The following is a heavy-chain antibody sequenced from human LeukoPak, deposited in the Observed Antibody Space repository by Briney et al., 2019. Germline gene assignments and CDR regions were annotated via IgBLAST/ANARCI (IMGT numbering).Heavy chain of an antibody. V-gene: IGHV3-21*01. J-gene: IGHJ5*02. CDR3: ARGLVFRGGP. D-gene: IGHD3-16*01. CDR2: ISSSSSYI. Sequence: PGGSLRLSCAASGFTFSSYSMNWVRQAPGKGLEWVSSISSSSSYIYYADSVKGRFSISRDNAKNSLYLQMNSLRAEDTAVYYCARGLVFRGGPWGQGTLVTVSS. CDR1: GFTFSSYS.